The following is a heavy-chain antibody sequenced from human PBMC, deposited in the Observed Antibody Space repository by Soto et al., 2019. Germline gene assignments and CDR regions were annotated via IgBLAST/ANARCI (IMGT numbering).Heavy chain of an antibody. CDR1: GGSIYRSGYY. D-gene: IGHD2-15*01. CDR3: GKVLVGATGHTDSDS. Sequence: SETLSLTCTVSGGSIYRSGYYWGWIRQPPGRGLEWIGNIDYNGVTYSNPSLKSRVTIPRDTSKNQFSLKLASVTAADTALYYCGKVLVGATGHTDSDSWGPGTLVTVSS. CDR2: IDYNGVT. J-gene: IGHJ4*02. V-gene: IGHV4-39*01.